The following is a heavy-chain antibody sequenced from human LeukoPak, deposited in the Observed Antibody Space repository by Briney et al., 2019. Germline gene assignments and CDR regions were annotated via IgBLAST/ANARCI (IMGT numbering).Heavy chain of an antibody. Sequence: GRSLRLSCAASGLTFSNYDMHWVCQAPGKGLEWVAVIWSDGSDKYYEDSVKGRFTISRDNSKNTLDLQMNSLRAEDTAVYYCARAPQWLLFDYWGQGTLVTVSS. V-gene: IGHV3-33*01. D-gene: IGHD3-22*01. CDR3: ARAPQWLLFDY. CDR2: IWSDGSDK. J-gene: IGHJ4*02. CDR1: GLTFSNYD.